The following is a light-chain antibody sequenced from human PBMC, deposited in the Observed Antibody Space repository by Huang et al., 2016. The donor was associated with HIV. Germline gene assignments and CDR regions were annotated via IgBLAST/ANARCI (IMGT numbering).Light chain of an antibody. Sequence: EIVLTQSPATLSVSPGEGVTLSCSASQSVDNNLAWYQQIPGQAPRLLIYGESTRAAGGAGRVSGSGAGTECHRNISSLRSEDFAVYYCHQYNYWAPYTFGQGTKLEIK. CDR2: GES. CDR3: HQYNYWAPYT. CDR1: QSVDNN. J-gene: IGKJ2*01. V-gene: IGKV3-15*01.